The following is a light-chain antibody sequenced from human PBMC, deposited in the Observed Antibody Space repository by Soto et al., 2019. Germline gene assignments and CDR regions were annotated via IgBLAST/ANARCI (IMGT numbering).Light chain of an antibody. CDR3: QQYKSYSGA. J-gene: IGKJ1*01. CDR2: KAS. V-gene: IGKV1-5*03. CDR1: QSISSW. Sequence: DIQLTQSTSTLSASVGDSVTLSCPASQSISSWLAWYQQKPGKAPKLLISKASILKSGVPSRFSGSGSGTDFTLTISSLQPGDFARYYCQQYKSYSGAFGQGTKVDIK.